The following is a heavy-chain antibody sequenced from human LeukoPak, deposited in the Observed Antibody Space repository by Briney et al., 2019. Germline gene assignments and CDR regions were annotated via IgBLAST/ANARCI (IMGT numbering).Heavy chain of an antibody. V-gene: IGHV1-69*06. J-gene: IGHJ6*03. CDR3: ARDNSSRPYYYYYMDV. D-gene: IGHD6-13*01. Sequence: SVKVSCKASGGTFSSYAISWVRQAPGQGLEWVGGIIPIFGTANYAQKFQGRVTITADKSTSTAYMELSSLRSEDTAVYYCARDNSSRPYYYYYMDVWGKGTTVTVSS. CDR1: GGTFSSYA. CDR2: IIPIFGTA.